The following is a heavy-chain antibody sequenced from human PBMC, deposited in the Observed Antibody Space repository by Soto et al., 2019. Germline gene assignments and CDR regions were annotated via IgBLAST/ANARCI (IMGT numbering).Heavy chain of an antibody. Sequence: PSETLSLTCAVYGGSFSGYYWSWIRRPPGKGLEWIGEINHSGSTNYNPSLKSRVTISLDTSKNLFSLKLSSVTAADTAVYYCARDIVVATDYWGQGTLVTVSS. CDR1: GGSFSGYY. CDR2: INHSGST. D-gene: IGHD6-19*01. V-gene: IGHV4-34*01. CDR3: ARDIVVATDY. J-gene: IGHJ4*02.